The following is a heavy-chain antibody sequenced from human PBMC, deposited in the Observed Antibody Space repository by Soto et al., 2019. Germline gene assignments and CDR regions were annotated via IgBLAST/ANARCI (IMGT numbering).Heavy chain of an antibody. V-gene: IGHV1-8*01. CDR3: ARVEAYDFWSGPGFDY. CDR1: GYAFTSYD. J-gene: IGHJ4*02. D-gene: IGHD3-3*01. Sequence: SVKVSCKASGYAFTSYDINWVRQATGQGLEWMGWMNPNSGNTGYAQKFQGRVTMTRNTSISTAYMELSSLRSEDTAVYYCARVEAYDFWSGPGFDYWGQGTLVTVSS. CDR2: MNPNSGNT.